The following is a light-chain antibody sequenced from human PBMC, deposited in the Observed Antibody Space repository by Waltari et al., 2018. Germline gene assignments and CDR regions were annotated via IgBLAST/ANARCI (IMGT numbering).Light chain of an antibody. CDR1: QDITTS. J-gene: IGKJ2*01. Sequence: DIPMTQSPSSLSASVGDRVTFTCQATQDITTSLSWFQQKPGEAPRLLIYDASTLQPGVPSRFSGTGSATGFSLTITSLQLDDSATYYCQQFHSLPYTFARGTKLHIK. CDR2: DAS. CDR3: QQFHSLPYT. V-gene: IGKV1-33*01.